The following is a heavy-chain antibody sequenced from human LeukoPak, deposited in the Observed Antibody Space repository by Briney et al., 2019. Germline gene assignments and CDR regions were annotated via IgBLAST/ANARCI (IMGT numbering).Heavy chain of an antibody. J-gene: IGHJ6*02. CDR1: GFTLSNYA. D-gene: IGHD3-16*01. CDR3: AKGLHGGVGYRVDV. V-gene: IGHV3-23*01. CDR2: ISGTGGRT. Sequence: GGSLRLSCTASGFTLSNYAMTWVRQAPGKGLEWVSSISGTGGRTYSADSVKGRFTISRDNSKNTLYLQMKNLRVEHTAVYYCAKGLHGGVGYRVDVWGQGTTVSVSS.